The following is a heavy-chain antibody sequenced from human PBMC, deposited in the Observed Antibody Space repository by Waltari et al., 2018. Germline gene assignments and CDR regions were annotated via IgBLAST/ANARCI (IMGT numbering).Heavy chain of an antibody. CDR3: ARDPPERGSRFDY. CDR2: IYYSGGT. Sequence: QLQLQESGPGLVKPSETLSLTCTVSGGSISSSSYYWGWIRQPPGKGLEWIGSIYYSGGTYYNPSLKSRVTISVDTSKKQFSLKLSSVTAADTAVYYCARDPPERGSRFDYWGQGTLVTVSS. CDR1: GGSISSSSYY. V-gene: IGHV4-39*07. J-gene: IGHJ4*02.